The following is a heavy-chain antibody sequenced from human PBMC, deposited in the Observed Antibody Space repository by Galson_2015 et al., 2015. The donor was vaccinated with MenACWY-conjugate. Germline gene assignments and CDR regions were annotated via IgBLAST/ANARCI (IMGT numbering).Heavy chain of an antibody. J-gene: IGHJ6*02. D-gene: IGHD1-26*01. CDR3: ARHPPGGRGMDV. CDR2: ISPGDSNT. Sequence: QSGAEVIKPGESLTISCKASGYIFTTYWIAWVRQMPGKGLEWMGLISPGDSNTRYSPSFQGQVTISADKSISTAYLQWSSLKASDTAMYYCARHPPGGRGMDVWGQGTTVTVSS. CDR1: GYIFTTYW. V-gene: IGHV5-51*01.